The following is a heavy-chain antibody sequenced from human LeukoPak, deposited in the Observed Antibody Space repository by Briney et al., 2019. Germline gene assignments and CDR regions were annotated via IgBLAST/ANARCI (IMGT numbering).Heavy chain of an antibody. CDR1: GYTFSSYA. V-gene: IGHV1-46*01. CDR3: ARVFRGYTDGITMVRGVGDY. D-gene: IGHD3-10*01. CDR2: INPSGGST. J-gene: IGHJ4*02. Sequence: ASVKVSCKASGYTFSSYAMNWVRQAPGQGLEWMGIINPSGGSTSYAQKFQGRVTMTRDTSTSAVYMELSSLRSEDTAVYYCARVFRGYTDGITMVRGVGDYWGQGTLVTVSS.